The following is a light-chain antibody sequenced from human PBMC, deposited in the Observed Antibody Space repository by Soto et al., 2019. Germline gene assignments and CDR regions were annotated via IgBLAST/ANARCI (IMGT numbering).Light chain of an antibody. CDR3: AAWDDSLSGDV. Sequence: QSVLTQPPSASGTPGQKVTSSCSGSSSNIESNYVYWYQHLPGTAPKLLIYRNSQRPSGVPDRFSGSKSGTSASLAISGLRSEDEADYYCAAWDDSLSGDVFGTGTKVTVL. V-gene: IGLV1-47*01. CDR1: SSNIESNY. CDR2: RNS. J-gene: IGLJ1*01.